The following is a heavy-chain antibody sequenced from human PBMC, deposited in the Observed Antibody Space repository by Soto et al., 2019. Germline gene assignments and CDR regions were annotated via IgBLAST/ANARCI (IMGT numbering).Heavy chain of an antibody. CDR2: IYYSGST. CDR3: ARHARSDCTNGVCYDY. D-gene: IGHD2-8*01. V-gene: IGHV4-39*01. CDR1: GGSISSGGYY. Sequence: SETLSLTCTVSGGSISSGGYYWSWIRQHPGKGLEWIGYIYYSGSTYYNPSLKSRVTISVDTSKNQFSLKLSSVTAADTAVYYCARHARSDCTNGVCYDYWGQGTLVTVSS. J-gene: IGHJ4*02.